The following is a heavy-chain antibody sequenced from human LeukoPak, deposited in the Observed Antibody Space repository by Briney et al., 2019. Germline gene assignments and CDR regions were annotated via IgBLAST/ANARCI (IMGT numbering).Heavy chain of an antibody. CDR2: IYYSGNT. CDR1: GGPISSGGYY. V-gene: IGHV4-31*03. D-gene: IGHD6-19*01. Sequence: SQTLSLTCTVSGGPISSGGYYWSWLRQHPETGLEWIGYIYYSGNTYYNPSLKSRVTISVDTSKNQFSLKLSSVTAADTAVYYCASAGGYSSGWQSEHAFDIWGQGTMVTVSS. J-gene: IGHJ3*02. CDR3: ASAGGYSSGWQSEHAFDI.